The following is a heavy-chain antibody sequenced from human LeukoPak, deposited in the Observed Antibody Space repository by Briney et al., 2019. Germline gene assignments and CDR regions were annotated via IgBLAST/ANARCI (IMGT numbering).Heavy chain of an antibody. D-gene: IGHD1-1*01. CDR2: ISSSGSII. V-gene: IGHV3-48*03. Sequence: MNWVRQAPGKGLEWVSYISSSGSIIYYADSVKGRFTISRDNAKKSLYLQMNSLRAEDTAVYYCAREVEYYYYHMDVWGKGTTVTISS. J-gene: IGHJ6*03. CDR3: AREVEYYYYHMDV.